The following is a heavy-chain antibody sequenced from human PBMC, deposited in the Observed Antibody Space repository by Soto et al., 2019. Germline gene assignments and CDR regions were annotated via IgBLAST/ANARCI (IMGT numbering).Heavy chain of an antibody. Sequence: GESLKISCQGTGYRFSSSWIGWVRQKPGKGLEWLGNVYPSDSDVRYSPAFEGQVTISADNSINTAYLQLLNLKASDTAIYYCARGRPRGSYRLGGSDYWGQGTLVTVSS. CDR3: ARGRPRGSYRLGGSDY. CDR1: GYRFSSSW. J-gene: IGHJ4*02. V-gene: IGHV5-51*01. D-gene: IGHD1-26*01. CDR2: VYPSDSDV.